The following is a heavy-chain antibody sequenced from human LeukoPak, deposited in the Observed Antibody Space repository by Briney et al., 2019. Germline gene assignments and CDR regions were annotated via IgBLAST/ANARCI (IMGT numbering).Heavy chain of an antibody. CDR2: IKQDGSEK. D-gene: IGHD3-3*01. CDR1: GFTLSSYS. Sequence: PGGSLRLSCAASGFTLSSYSMSWVRQAPGKGLEWVAHIKQDGSEKYYVYSVKGRFTISSDNAKKSQYLQMNRLRAENAAVYFCASKYYDFWGGIHSYMDVWGKGTPVTVSS. V-gene: IGHV3-7*01. CDR3: ASKYYDFWGGIHSYMDV. J-gene: IGHJ6*03.